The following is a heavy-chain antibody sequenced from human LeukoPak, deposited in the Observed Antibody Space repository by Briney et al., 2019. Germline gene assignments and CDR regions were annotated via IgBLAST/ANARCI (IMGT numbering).Heavy chain of an antibody. CDR3: AKSSRHILGYPLDC. J-gene: IGHJ4*02. CDR2: ISGSGGST. Sequence: GGSLRLSCAASGFTFSSYAMSWVRQAPGKGLEWVSAISGSGGSTYYADSVKGRFTISRDNSKNTLYLQMNSRRAEDTAVYYCAKSSRHILGYPLDCWGQGTLVTVSS. CDR1: GFTFSSYA. V-gene: IGHV3-23*01. D-gene: IGHD3-10*02.